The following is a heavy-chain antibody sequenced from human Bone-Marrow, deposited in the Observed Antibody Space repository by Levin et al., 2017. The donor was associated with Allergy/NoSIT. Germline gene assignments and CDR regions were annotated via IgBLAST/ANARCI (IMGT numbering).Heavy chain of an antibody. CDR2: MTPTTGDK. CDR1: GHTFDTYD. V-gene: IGHV1-8*01. CDR3: ARGHCIGSKCSRREGRSPRPRLYYYGLDI. D-gene: IGHD3-10*02. Sequence: ASVKVSCKPSGHTFDTYDINWVRQAPGQGLEWLGWMTPTTGDKEITLKLQDRITLTSDSSTKTVFMELSGLRIDDTAVYFCARGHCIGSKCSRREGRSPRPRLYYYGLDIWGQGTTVTVS. J-gene: IGHJ6*02.